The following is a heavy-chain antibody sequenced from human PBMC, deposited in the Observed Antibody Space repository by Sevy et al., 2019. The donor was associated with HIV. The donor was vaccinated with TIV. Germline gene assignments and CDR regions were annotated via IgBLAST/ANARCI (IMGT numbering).Heavy chain of an antibody. CDR1: GFIVSDNY. Sequence: GGSLRLSCVASGFIVSDNYMSWVRQAPGKGLEWVSVIYSGGHTYYADSVKGRFTISRDNFRNTLYLQVNSLRAEDTDVYYCARHYYESSGYSYYYYYGMDVWGQGTTVTVSS. D-gene: IGHD3-22*01. V-gene: IGHV3-53*01. CDR3: ARHYYESSGYSYYYYYGMDV. J-gene: IGHJ6*02. CDR2: IYSGGHT.